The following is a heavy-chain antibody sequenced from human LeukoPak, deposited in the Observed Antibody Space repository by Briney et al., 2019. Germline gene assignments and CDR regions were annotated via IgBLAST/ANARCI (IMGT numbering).Heavy chain of an antibody. Sequence: SETLSLTCAVYGGSFSGYYWSWIRQPPGKGLEWIGEINHSGSTNYNPSLKSRVTISVDTSKNQFSLKLSSVTAADTAVYYCARELVVVPAAVTDYWGQGTLVTVSS. J-gene: IGHJ4*02. D-gene: IGHD2-2*01. CDR1: GGSFSGYY. V-gene: IGHV4-34*01. CDR2: INHSGST. CDR3: ARELVVVPAAVTDY.